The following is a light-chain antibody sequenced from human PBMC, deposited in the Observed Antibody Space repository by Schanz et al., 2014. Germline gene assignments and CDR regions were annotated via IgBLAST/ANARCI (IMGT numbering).Light chain of an antibody. CDR1: ETVSRW. V-gene: IGKV1-5*03. J-gene: IGKJ1*01. Sequence: DIQMTQSPSTLSASVGDRVTLTCRASETVSRWVAWYQQKPGKAPKLLIYKASSLESGVPSRFSGSGAGTQFTLTISNVQPDDFATYYCQQYDTYSPWTFGQGTKVEIK. CDR3: QQYDTYSPWT. CDR2: KAS.